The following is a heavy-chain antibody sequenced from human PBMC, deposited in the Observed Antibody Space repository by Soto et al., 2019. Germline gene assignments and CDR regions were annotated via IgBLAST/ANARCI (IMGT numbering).Heavy chain of an antibody. Sequence: QVQLVQSGSDVKKPGASFTVSCKASGYNFSDYYIHWVRQAPGQGLEWMGWIDPRNGGTKYAQKFQDRLTMTTDTSTSTAFMELRRLRLDDTAVCFCARVRYRNVIHAWGQGTLVTVSS. CDR1: GYNFSDYY. D-gene: IGHD1-26*01. CDR3: ARVRYRNVIHA. J-gene: IGHJ4*02. CDR2: IDPRNGGT. V-gene: IGHV1-2*02.